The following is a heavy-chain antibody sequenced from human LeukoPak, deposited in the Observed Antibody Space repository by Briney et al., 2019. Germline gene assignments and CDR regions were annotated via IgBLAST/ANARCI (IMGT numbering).Heavy chain of an antibody. D-gene: IGHD3-16*02. CDR2: ISGSGGGT. CDR1: RFTFSSYA. CDR3: AKVQDYVWGSYRSSQEYFQH. Sequence: GGSLRLSCAASRFTFSSYAMTWVRQAPGEGLEWVSTISGSGGGTYYADSVKGRFTISRDNSKNTLYLQMNNLRADDTALYYCAKVQDYVWGSYRSSQEYFQHWGQGTLVTVSS. J-gene: IGHJ1*01. V-gene: IGHV3-23*01.